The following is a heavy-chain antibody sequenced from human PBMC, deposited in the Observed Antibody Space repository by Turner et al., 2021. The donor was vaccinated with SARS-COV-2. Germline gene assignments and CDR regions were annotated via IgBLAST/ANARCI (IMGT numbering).Heavy chain of an antibody. CDR2: ISPLTGKE. CDR3: AGGYYESSSFSFYCLCKMDV. CDR1: RSTFRSYA. V-gene: IGHV1-69*06. D-gene: IGHD3-22*01. J-gene: IGHJ6*02. Sequence: QVQLVQSGAEGKKPGSSVKVSCKGTRSTFRSYAIRWVRQATGQGLEWRGGISPLTGKESNARRYNGRVTSTADKSASTAFMELTSLTSDDTAVYSCAGGYYESSSFSFYCLCKMDVWGQGTTVTVS.